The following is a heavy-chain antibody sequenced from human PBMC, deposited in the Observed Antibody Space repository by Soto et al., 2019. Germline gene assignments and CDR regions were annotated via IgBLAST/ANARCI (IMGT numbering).Heavy chain of an antibody. CDR3: ASPGLRNSGSYLALNY. D-gene: IGHD1-26*01. V-gene: IGHV1-46*01. CDR2: INPSGGST. CDR1: GYTFTSYY. Sequence: GASVKVSCKASGYTFTSYYMHWVRQAPGQGLEWMGIINPSGGSTSYAQKFQGRVTMTRDTSTSTVYMELSSLRSEDTAVYYCASPGLRNSGSYLALNYWGQGTLVTVSS. J-gene: IGHJ4*02.